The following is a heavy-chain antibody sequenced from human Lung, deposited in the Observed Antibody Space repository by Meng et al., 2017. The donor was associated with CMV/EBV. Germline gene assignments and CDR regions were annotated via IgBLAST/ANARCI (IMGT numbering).Heavy chain of an antibody. J-gene: IGHJ4*02. V-gene: IGHV1-2*02. Sequence: SVKVSWKASGYTFTDHYFHWVRQAPGQGLEWMGWIYPNSGGTHYAQKFQGRLTVTTDTSISTGYMELSSLGSDDTAVYYCARDNDWGPDYWGQGTLVTVSS. D-gene: IGHD3-9*01. CDR3: ARDNDWGPDY. CDR2: IYPNSGGT. CDR1: GYTFTDHY.